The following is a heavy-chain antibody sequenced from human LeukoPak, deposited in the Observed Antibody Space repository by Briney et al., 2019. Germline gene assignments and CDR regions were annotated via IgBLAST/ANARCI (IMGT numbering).Heavy chain of an antibody. CDR3: AKGYLLVPELVWGYDSDAFDI. Sequence: GGSLRLSCAASGFTVSSNYMSWVRQAPGKGLEWVSAISGSGGSAYYADSVKGRFTISRDNSKNTLYLQMNSLRAEDTAVYYCAKGYLLVPELVWGYDSDAFDIWGQGTMVTVSS. CDR2: ISGSGGSA. D-gene: IGHD5-12*01. J-gene: IGHJ3*02. CDR1: GFTVSSNY. V-gene: IGHV3-23*01.